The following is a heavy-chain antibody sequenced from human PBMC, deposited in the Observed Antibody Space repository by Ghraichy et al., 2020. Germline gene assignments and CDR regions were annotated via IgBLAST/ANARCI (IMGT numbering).Heavy chain of an antibody. Sequence: GPTLVKPTQTLTLTCTFSGFSLSTSGMCVSWIRQPPGKALEWLALIDWDDDKYYSTSLKTRLTISKDTSKNQVVLTMTNMDPVDTATYYCARMRGGYGRKNHQPFDYWGQGTLVTVSS. CDR3: ARMRGGYGRKNHQPFDY. D-gene: IGHD5-18*01. V-gene: IGHV2-70*01. J-gene: IGHJ4*02. CDR2: IDWDDDK. CDR1: GFSLSTSGMC.